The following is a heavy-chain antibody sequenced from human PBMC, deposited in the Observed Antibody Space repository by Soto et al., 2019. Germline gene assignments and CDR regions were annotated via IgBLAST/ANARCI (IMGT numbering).Heavy chain of an antibody. CDR1: GYSFTTYW. D-gene: IGHD6-13*01. Sequence: PGESLKISCKGSGYSFTTYWIGWVRQMPGKGLEWMGIIYPGDSDTRYSQSFQGQVTISADKSISTAYLQWSSLKASDTAMYFCATFTIEAAGTFDYWGQGTLVTVSS. V-gene: IGHV5-51*01. J-gene: IGHJ4*02. CDR2: IYPGDSDT. CDR3: ATFTIEAAGTFDY.